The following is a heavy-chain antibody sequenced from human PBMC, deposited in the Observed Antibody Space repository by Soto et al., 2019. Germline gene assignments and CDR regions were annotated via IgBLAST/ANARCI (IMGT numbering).Heavy chain of an antibody. D-gene: IGHD1-26*01. CDR3: GRGRSGQIVVFY. CDR1: GYTFTGHY. CDR2: IGPESGAT. J-gene: IGHJ4*02. V-gene: IGHV1-2*02. Sequence: ASVKVSCKASGYTFTGHYIHWVRQAPEQGPEWMGEIGPESGATRYAQKFQGRVTMTRDMSITTVYMELNNLSPDDTAVYYCGRGRSGQIVVFYWGQRTPVTVSS.